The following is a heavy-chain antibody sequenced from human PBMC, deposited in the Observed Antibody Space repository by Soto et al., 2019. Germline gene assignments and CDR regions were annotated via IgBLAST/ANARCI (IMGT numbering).Heavy chain of an antibody. Sequence: ASVKVSCKASGYTFTSYGISWVRQAPGQGLEWMGWISAYNGNTNYAQKLQGRVTMTTDTSTSTAYMELRSLRSDDTAVYYCARDSSSPHYYYYYGMDVWGQGTTVTVS. D-gene: IGHD6-6*01. CDR3: ARDSSSPHYYYYYGMDV. V-gene: IGHV1-18*01. CDR1: GYTFTSYG. CDR2: ISAYNGNT. J-gene: IGHJ6*02.